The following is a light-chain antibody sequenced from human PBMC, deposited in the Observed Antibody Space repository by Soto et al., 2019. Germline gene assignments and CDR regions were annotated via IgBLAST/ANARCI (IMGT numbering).Light chain of an antibody. CDR3: QQYGSSPLVT. CDR2: GAS. V-gene: IGKV3-20*01. Sequence: EIVLTQSPGTLYLSPGERATLACRASQSVSRSSLAWYQQKPGQAPRLLIYGASSKATGIPDRLSGSGSGTEFTLTISRLETEDFAVYYCQQYGSSPLVTFGGGTKVEIK. J-gene: IGKJ4*01. CDR1: QSVSRSS.